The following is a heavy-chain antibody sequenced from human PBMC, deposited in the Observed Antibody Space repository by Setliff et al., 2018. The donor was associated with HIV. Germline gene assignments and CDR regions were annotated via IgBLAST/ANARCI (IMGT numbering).Heavy chain of an antibody. CDR1: GESFSPYY. CDR3: VRGANFYTPRKGNFDH. D-gene: IGHD3-3*01. Sequence: SETLSLTCAVYGESFSPYYWNWIRQSPGKGLEWIGEISHSGSSNYSPSLESRLTISVDTSKNQVSLKLNSVTAADSAVYYCVRGANFYTPRKGNFDHWGQGVLVTVSS. CDR2: ISHSGSS. V-gene: IGHV4-34*01. J-gene: IGHJ4*02.